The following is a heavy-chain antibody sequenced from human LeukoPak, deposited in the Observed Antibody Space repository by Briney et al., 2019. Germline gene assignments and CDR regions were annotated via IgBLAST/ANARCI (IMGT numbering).Heavy chain of an antibody. CDR1: GGSISSGDYY. V-gene: IGHV4-30-2*01. D-gene: IGHD3-10*01. J-gene: IGHJ4*02. CDR3: ASVYYGSGSFYFYFDY. Sequence: PSQTLSLTCTVSGGSISSGDYYWSWIRQPPGKGLEWIGYIYHSGSTYYNPSLKSRVTISVDRSKNQFSLKLSSVTAADTAVYYCASVYYGSGSFYFYFDYWGQGTLVTVSS. CDR2: IYHSGST.